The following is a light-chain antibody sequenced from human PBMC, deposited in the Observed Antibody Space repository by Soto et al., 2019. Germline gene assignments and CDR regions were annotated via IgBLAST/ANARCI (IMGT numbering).Light chain of an antibody. CDR1: SSDVGGYNY. CDR2: AVN. J-gene: IGLJ2*01. Sequence: QSALTQPASVSGSPGQSITISCTGTSSDVGGYNYVSWYQQYPGKAPKLIIFAVNNRPSGVSDRFSGSKSGNTASLTISGLQAEDEAEYSCSSYAGSSPVVFGGGTKVTVL. V-gene: IGLV2-14*03. CDR3: SSYAGSSPVV.